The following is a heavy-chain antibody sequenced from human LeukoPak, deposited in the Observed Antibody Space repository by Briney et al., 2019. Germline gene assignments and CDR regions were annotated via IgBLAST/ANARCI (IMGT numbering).Heavy chain of an antibody. J-gene: IGHJ4*02. CDR2: IYTSGST. Sequence: SETLSLTCTVSGGSISSYYWSWIRQPAGKGLEWIGRIYTSGSTNYNPSLKSRVSIFVDTSKNQFSLRLSSVTAADTAVYYCARRNYSYGSGTAFDFWGQGTLVTVSS. D-gene: IGHD3-10*01. CDR3: ARRNYSYGSGTAFDF. V-gene: IGHV4-4*07. CDR1: GGSISSYY.